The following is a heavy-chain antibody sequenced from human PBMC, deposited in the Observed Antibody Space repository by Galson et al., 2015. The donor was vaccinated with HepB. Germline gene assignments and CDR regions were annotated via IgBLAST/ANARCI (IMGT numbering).Heavy chain of an antibody. V-gene: IGHV5-51*01. J-gene: IGHJ4*02. Sequence: QSGAEVKKPGESLKISCKGSGFSFTSYWIAWVRQMPGKGLEWMGIIYPGDSDTRYSPSFQGQVTISADKSISTAYLQWSSLKASDTAMYYCARSFVVITTMSNPHFDYWGQGTLVSVSS. D-gene: IGHD3-22*01. CDR2: IYPGDSDT. CDR1: GFSFTSYW. CDR3: ARSFVVITTMSNPHFDY.